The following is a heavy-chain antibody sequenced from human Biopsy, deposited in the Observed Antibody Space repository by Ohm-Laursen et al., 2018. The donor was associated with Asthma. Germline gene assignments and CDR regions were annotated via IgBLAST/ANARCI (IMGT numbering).Heavy chain of an antibody. CDR1: GFTFSSFG. Sequence: LSLTCAASGFTFSSFGMHWVRQAPGKGLEWVACISYDGSNKYYADSVKGRSTISRDNSKNTLYLQMNSLRAEDTAVYYCARGDSSGWSHYYFDYWGQGTLVTVSS. J-gene: IGHJ4*02. D-gene: IGHD6-19*01. CDR3: ARGDSSGWSHYYFDY. V-gene: IGHV3-30*03. CDR2: ISYDGSNK.